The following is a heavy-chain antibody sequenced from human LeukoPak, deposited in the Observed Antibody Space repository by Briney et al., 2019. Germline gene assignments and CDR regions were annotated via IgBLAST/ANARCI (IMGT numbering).Heavy chain of an antibody. J-gene: IGHJ4*02. CDR1: GFTFSSHW. CDR3: AREGSTSFDY. D-gene: IGHD2-2*01. V-gene: IGHV3-74*01. Sequence: GGSLRLSCAASGFTFSSHWMHWVRQAPGKGLVWVSRINTDGSSTNYADSVKGRFTISRDNAKNTLYLQMNSLRAEDTAVYYCAREGSTSFDYWGQGTLVTVSS. CDR2: INTDGSST.